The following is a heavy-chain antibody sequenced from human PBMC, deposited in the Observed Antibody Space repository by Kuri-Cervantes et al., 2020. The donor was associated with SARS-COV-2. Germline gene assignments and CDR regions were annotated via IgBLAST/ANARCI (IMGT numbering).Heavy chain of an antibody. D-gene: IGHD2-2*02. V-gene: IGHV3-7*03. CDR1: GGSISSSSYY. CDR3: AREEVVVVPAAIWGRLYYYYYGMDV. J-gene: IGHJ6*02. Sequence: ETLSLTCTVSGGSISSSSYYWGWIRQPPGKGLEWVANIKQDGSEKYYVDSVKGQFTISRDNAKNSLYLQMNSLRAEDTAVYYCAREEVVVVPAAIWGRLYYYYYGMDVWGQGTTVTVSS. CDR2: IKQDGSEK.